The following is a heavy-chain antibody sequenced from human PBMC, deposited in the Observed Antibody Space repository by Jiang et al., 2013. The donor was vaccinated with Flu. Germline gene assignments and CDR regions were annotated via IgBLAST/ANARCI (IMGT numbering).Heavy chain of an antibody. D-gene: IGHD3-22*01. Sequence: GKGLEWVAVISYDGSNKYYADSVKGRFTISRDNSKNTLYLQMNSLRAEDTAVYYCARGMYYYDSSGYYYFDYWGQGTLVTVSS. J-gene: IGHJ4*02. CDR2: ISYDGSNK. V-gene: IGHV3-30-3*01. CDR3: ARGMYYYDSSGYYYFDY.